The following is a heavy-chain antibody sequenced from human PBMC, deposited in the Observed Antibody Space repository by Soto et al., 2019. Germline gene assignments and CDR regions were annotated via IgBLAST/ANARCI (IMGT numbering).Heavy chain of an antibody. D-gene: IGHD1-26*01. Sequence: EVQLLESGGGLVQPGGSLRLSCAASGFTFSSYAIRWVRQAPGKVLEWVSAISGGGDGTYYAASVKGRFTISRDNTKNTLYLQMDSLRAEDTAVYYCATEPRMVGASHCYDWGQGTLVTVSS. CDR3: ATEPRMVGASHCYD. J-gene: IGHJ4*02. CDR1: GFTFSSYA. CDR2: ISGGGDGT. V-gene: IGHV3-23*01.